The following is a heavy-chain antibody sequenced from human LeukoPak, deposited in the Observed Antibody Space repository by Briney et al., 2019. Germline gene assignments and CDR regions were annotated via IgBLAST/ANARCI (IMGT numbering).Heavy chain of an antibody. V-gene: IGHV3-30*02. CDR2: IRFDGNNK. CDR1: GFTFSSYG. D-gene: IGHD3-10*02. Sequence: QTGGSLRLSCAASGFTFSSYGMHWVRQAPGKWLDWVAFIRFDGNNKYYADSVKGRFTISRDNFKNTLYLQMNSLRAEDTAVYYCAELGITMIGGVWGKGTTVTISS. J-gene: IGHJ6*04. CDR3: AELGITMIGGV.